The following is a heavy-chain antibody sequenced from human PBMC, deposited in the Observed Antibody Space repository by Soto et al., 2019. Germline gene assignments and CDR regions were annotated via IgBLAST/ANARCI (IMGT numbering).Heavy chain of an antibody. CDR2: IIPIFGTA. CDR1: GGTFSSYA. V-gene: IGHV1-69*06. Sequence: QVQLVQSGAEVKKPGSSVKVYCKASGGTFSSYAISWVRQAPGQGREWMGGIIPIFGTATYAQKFQGRVTNTADKSTSTAYMELSSLRSEATAVYYCARGITIFGVARTLYYYGMDVWGQGTTVTVSS. D-gene: IGHD3-3*01. J-gene: IGHJ6*02. CDR3: ARGITIFGVARTLYYYGMDV.